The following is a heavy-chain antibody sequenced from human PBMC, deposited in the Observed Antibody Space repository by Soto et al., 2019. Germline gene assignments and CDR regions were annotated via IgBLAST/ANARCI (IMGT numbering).Heavy chain of an antibody. CDR3: ARGHNWKYFPFDY. CDR1: GYTFTSYA. V-gene: IGHV1-3*01. Sequence: ASVKVSCKASGYTFTSYAMHWVRQAPGQRLEWMGWINAGNGNTKYSQKFQGRVTITRDTSASTAYMELSSLRSEDTAVYYCARGHNWKYFPFDYWGQGTLVTVSS. D-gene: IGHD1-7*01. CDR2: INAGNGNT. J-gene: IGHJ4*02.